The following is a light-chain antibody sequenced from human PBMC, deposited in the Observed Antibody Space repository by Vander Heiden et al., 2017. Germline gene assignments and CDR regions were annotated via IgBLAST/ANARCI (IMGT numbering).Light chain of an antibody. CDR1: QDISNY. CDR3: QQYDNLPSIT. J-gene: IGKJ4*01. Sequence: DIQMTQSPSSLSASVGDRVTITCQASQDISNYLNWYQQKPGKAPKLLIYDASNLETGVPSRFSGSGYGTDFTFTISSRQPEDIAPYYCQQYDNLPSITFGGGTKVDIK. V-gene: IGKV1-33*01. CDR2: DAS.